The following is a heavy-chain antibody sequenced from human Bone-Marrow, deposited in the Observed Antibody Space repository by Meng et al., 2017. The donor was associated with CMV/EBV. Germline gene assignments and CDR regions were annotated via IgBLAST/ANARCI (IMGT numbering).Heavy chain of an antibody. V-gene: IGHV3-33*01. CDR3: ARNRSPDSSGAFDI. Sequence: GESLKISCVASGFPFSTYGMHWVRQTPGKGLEWVAVVWYDGSNTQYGDSVKGRFTISRDNSKNTLYLQMNSLRAEDTAVYYCARNRSPDSSGAFDIWGQGTMVTVSS. CDR2: VWYDGSNT. J-gene: IGHJ3*02. CDR1: GFPFSTYG. D-gene: IGHD3-22*01.